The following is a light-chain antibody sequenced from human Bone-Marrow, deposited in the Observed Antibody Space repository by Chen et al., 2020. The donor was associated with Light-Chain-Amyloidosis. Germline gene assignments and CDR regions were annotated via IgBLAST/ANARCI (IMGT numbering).Light chain of an antibody. V-gene: IGLV3-21*02. CDR2: DDS. CDR3: QVWDRSSDRPV. CDR1: KIGSKS. Sequence: SYVLTQPSSVSVAPGQTATIACGGNKIGSKSVHWYQQTPGQAPRLVVYDDSDRPSGIPERLSGSNSGNTATLTISRVEAGDEADYYCQVWDRSSDRPVFGGGTKLTVL. J-gene: IGLJ3*02.